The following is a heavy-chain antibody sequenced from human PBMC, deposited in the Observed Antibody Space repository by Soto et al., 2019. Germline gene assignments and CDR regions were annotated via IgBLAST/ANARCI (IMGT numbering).Heavy chain of an antibody. CDR1: GYTFTSYA. CDR2: INAGNGNT. CDR3: ARARITMIVVVPFDP. J-gene: IGHJ5*02. Sequence: VASVKVSCKASGYTFTSYAMHWVRQAPGQRLEWMGWINAGNGNTKYSQKFQGRVTITRDTSASTAYMELSSLRSEDTAVYYCARARITMIVVVPFDPWGQGTLVTVSS. V-gene: IGHV1-3*01. D-gene: IGHD3-22*01.